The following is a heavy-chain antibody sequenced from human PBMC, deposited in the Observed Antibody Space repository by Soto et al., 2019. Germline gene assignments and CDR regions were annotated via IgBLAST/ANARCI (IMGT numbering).Heavy chain of an antibody. CDR2: MNPKNGDT. D-gene: IGHD3-9*01. CDR3: ARVDYDILTGSSPNWFDP. CDR1: GYTFTNYD. V-gene: IGHV1-8*01. J-gene: IGHJ5*02. Sequence: QVQLVQSGAEVKKPGASVKVSCKAFGYTFTNYDINWVRQATGEGREWMGWMNPKNGDTGYAQKFQVRVTMTTDTSISTAYMQLTSLTSEDTAVYYCARVDYDILTGSSPNWFDPWGQGTLVTVFS.